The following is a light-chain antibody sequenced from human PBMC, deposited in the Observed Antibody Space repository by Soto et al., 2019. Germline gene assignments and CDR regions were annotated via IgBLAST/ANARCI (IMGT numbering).Light chain of an antibody. Sequence: QSVLTQPPSVSGAPGQRVTISCTGSSSNIGAGYDVHWYQQLPGTAPKLLIYGNSNRPSGVPDRFSGSKSGTSASLAITGLQAEDEADYYCSSYAGSNNLRVFGTGTKLTVL. CDR2: GNS. V-gene: IGLV1-40*01. CDR3: SSYAGSNNLRV. CDR1: SSNIGAGYD. J-gene: IGLJ1*01.